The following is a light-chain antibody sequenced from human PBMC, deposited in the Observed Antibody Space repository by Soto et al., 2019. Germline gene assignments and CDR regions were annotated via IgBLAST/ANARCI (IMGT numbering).Light chain of an antibody. J-gene: IGKJ3*01. CDR3: KQYGSSPGFT. Sequence: EIVLTQSPGTLSLSPGERATLSCRASQSVSSSYLAWYQQKPGQAPRLLIYGASSRATGIPDRFSGSGSGKDFTLTISRREPEDFAVYYWKQYGSSPGFTFGPGTKVDIK. V-gene: IGKV3-20*01. CDR2: GAS. CDR1: QSVSSSY.